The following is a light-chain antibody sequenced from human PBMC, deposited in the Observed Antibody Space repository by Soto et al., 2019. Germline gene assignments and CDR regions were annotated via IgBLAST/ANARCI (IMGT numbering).Light chain of an antibody. CDR1: QSVSSY. CDR2: DAS. CDR3: QQRSNWPIT. V-gene: IGKV3-11*01. Sequence: EIVLTQSPATLSLSPGERATLSCRTSQSVSSYFAWYQQKPGRAPRLLIYDASNRATGIPSRFIGSGSGTGFTLTISSLEREDFAVYYCQQRSNWPITFGQGTRLEIK. J-gene: IGKJ5*01.